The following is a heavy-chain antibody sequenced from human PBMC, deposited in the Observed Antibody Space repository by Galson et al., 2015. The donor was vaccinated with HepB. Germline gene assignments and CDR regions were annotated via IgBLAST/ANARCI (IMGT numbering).Heavy chain of an antibody. CDR3: ARDGVGYYDSSGSPFDY. V-gene: IGHV1-2*02. J-gene: IGHJ4*02. D-gene: IGHD3-22*01. Sequence: SVKVSCKASGYTFTGYYMHWVRQAPGQGLEWMGWINPNSGGTNYAQKFQGRVTMTRDTSISTAYMELSRLRSDDTAVYYCARDGVGYYDSSGSPFDYRGQGTLVTVSS. CDR1: GYTFTGYY. CDR2: INPNSGGT.